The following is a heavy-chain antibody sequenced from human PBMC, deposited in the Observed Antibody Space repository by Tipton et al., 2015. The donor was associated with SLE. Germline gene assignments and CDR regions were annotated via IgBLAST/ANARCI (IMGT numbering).Heavy chain of an antibody. CDR2: IYYSGST. CDR1: GGSISSYY. CDR3: ARLEGVTGYMDV. D-gene: IGHD3-10*01. J-gene: IGHJ6*03. Sequence: LRLSCTVSGGSISSYYWSWIRQPPGKGLEWIGYIYYSGSTNYNPSLKSRVTISVDTSKNQFSLKLSSVTAADTAVYYCARLEGVTGYMDVWGKGTTVTVSS. V-gene: IGHV4-59*12.